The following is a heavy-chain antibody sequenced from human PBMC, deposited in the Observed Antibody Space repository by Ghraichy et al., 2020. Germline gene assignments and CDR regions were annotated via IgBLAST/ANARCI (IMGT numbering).Heavy chain of an antibody. CDR1: GVTVSNNY. CDR3: ARDPMAASIETWG. V-gene: IGHV3-66*01. D-gene: IGHD5-24*01. CDR2: IYSGGRT. Sequence: GEYLNISCAASGVTVSNNYMSWVRQAPGKGLEWVSVIYSGGRTDYADSVKGIFTISRDNSKNTLYLQMNSLRVEDTAVYYCARDPMAASIETWGWGQGTLVTVSS. J-gene: IGHJ4*02.